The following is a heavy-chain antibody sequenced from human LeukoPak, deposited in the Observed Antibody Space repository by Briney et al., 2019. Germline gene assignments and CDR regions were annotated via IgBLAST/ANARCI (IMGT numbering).Heavy chain of an antibody. CDR2: ISGSGGST. CDR1: GFTFSSYG. J-gene: IGHJ4*02. D-gene: IGHD6-13*01. Sequence: GGSLRLSCAASGFTFSSYGMHWVRQAPGKGLEWVSAISGSGGSTYYADSVKGRFTISRDNSKNTLYLQMNSLRAEDTAVYYCAKVAAADSYFDYWGQGTLVTVSS. V-gene: IGHV3-23*01. CDR3: AKVAAADSYFDY.